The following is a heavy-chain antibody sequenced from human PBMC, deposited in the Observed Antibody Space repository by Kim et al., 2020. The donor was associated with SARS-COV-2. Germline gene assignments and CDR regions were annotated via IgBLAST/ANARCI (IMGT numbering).Heavy chain of an antibody. Sequence: GGSLRLSCAASAFTFSTYSMIWVRQAPGKGLDWVSYISPTSDIIYYADSVKGRFTISRDNAKNSLYLQMNSLRAEDTAVYYCARDNWADYWGQGTLVSVS. CDR1: AFTFSTYS. V-gene: IGHV3-48*04. CDR3: ARDNWADY. D-gene: IGHD7-27*01. CDR2: ISPTSDII. J-gene: IGHJ4*02.